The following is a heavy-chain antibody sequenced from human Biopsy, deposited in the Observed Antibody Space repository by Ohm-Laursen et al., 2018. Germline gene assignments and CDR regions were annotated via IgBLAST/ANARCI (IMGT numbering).Heavy chain of an antibody. Sequence: ASVKASCNASGNTFATYHIHWVRQAPGQGLEWMGVISPSGATTSFSQKFQGRITMTRDTSTGTVYMDLNSLGSEDTAVYYCARAGVGSDGTDSYYYGMDVWGPGTTVTVSS. CDR1: GNTFATYH. V-gene: IGHV1-46*01. J-gene: IGHJ6*02. D-gene: IGHD5-24*01. CDR3: ARAGVGSDGTDSYYYGMDV. CDR2: ISPSGATT.